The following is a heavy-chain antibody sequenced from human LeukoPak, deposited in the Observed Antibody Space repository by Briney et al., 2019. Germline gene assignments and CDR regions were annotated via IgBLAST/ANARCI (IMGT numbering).Heavy chain of an antibody. CDR1: GGSISSYY. Sequence: SETLSLTCTVSGGSISSYYWSWVRQPPGKGLEWIGYIYYSGSTNYNPSLKSRVTISVDTSKNQFSLKLSSVTAADTAVYYCARREPGYYYSMDVWGQGTTVTVSS. J-gene: IGHJ6*02. D-gene: IGHD1-26*01. CDR3: ARREPGYYYSMDV. CDR2: IYYSGST. V-gene: IGHV4-59*08.